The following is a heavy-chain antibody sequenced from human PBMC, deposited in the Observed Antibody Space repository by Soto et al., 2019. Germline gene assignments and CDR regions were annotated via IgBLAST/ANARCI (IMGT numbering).Heavy chain of an antibody. D-gene: IGHD1-1*01. CDR2: ISNSGGST. CDR1: GFTFSSYA. CDR3: AQGKISTTGLNY. J-gene: IGHJ4*02. V-gene: IGHV3-23*01. Sequence: GGSLRLSCAASGFTFSSYAMSWARQAPGKGLEWVSSISNSGGSTYHADSVKGRFTISREDSEKTLYLQMNSLRVEDAAIYFCAQGKISTTGLNYWGQGTLVTVSS.